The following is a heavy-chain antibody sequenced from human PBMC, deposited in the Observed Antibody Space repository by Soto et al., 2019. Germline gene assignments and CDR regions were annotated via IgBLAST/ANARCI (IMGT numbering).Heavy chain of an antibody. D-gene: IGHD2-21*02. CDR2: ILYDESNK. CDR3: ASDLGAYCLGDCQPLQH. Sequence: QVQLVESGGGVVQPGRSLRLSCAASGFSFSTYSMHWVRQAPGKGLEWVAVILYDESNKYYGDSVKGRITISRDNSKNTLYLQMTSLRAEDPAVYYCASDLGAYCLGDCQPLQHWGQGTLVTVSS. V-gene: IGHV3-30-3*01. CDR1: GFSFSTYS. J-gene: IGHJ1*01.